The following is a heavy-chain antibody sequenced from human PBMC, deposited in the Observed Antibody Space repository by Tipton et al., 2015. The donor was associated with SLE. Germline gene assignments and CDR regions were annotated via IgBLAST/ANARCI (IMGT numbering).Heavy chain of an antibody. CDR2: VYYNGYT. V-gene: IGHV4-61*01. CDR3: ARLLTAAGTHFFDY. D-gene: IGHD6-13*01. CDR1: GDSITMANYF. Sequence: TLSLTCTVSGDSITMANYFWGWIRQSPGKGLEFIGYVYYNGYTSYNPSLKSRVTISVDMSQNQFSLDLRSVTAADTAMYFCARLLTAAGTHFFDYWGQGTLVTVSS. J-gene: IGHJ4*02.